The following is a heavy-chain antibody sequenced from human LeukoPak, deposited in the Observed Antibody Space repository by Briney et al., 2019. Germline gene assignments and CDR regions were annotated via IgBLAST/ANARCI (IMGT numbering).Heavy chain of an antibody. D-gene: IGHD5-24*01. CDR1: GFTFSSYG. CDR3: AKSGYNRFDY. CDR2: ISGSGGST. Sequence: GGTLRLSCAASGFTFSSYGMSWVRQAPGKGLEWVSVISGSGGSTYYADSVKGRFTISRDNSKNTLYLQMNSLRAEDTAVYYCAKSGYNRFDYWGQGILVTVSS. J-gene: IGHJ4*02. V-gene: IGHV3-23*01.